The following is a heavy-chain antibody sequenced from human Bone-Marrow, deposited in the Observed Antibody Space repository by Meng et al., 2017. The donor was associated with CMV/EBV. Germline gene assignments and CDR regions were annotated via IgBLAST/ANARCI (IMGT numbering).Heavy chain of an antibody. Sequence: GESLKISCAAPEFTFSSYWMSWVRQAPGKGLEWVANIKQDGSEKYYVDSVKGRFTISRDNAKNSLYLQMNSLRAEDTAVYYCAPYDFWSGFTWGQGTLVTVSS. CDR3: APYDFWSGFT. D-gene: IGHD3-3*01. J-gene: IGHJ5*02. V-gene: IGHV3-7*01. CDR1: EFTFSSYW. CDR2: IKQDGSEK.